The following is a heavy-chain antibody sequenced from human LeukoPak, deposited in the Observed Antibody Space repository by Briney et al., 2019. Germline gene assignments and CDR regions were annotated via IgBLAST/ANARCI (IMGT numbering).Heavy chain of an antibody. V-gene: IGHV5-51*01. Sequence: GESLKISCKGSGYSFTNSWIAWVRQMSGKRLEWMGIIYPDDSDTTYSPSFQGQVTISADRSINTAYLHWSSVKASDTAVYYCARRSVNTAFDYWGQGTLVTVSS. CDR3: ARRSVNTAFDY. CDR2: IYPDDSDT. CDR1: GYSFTNSW. D-gene: IGHD1/OR15-1a*01. J-gene: IGHJ4*02.